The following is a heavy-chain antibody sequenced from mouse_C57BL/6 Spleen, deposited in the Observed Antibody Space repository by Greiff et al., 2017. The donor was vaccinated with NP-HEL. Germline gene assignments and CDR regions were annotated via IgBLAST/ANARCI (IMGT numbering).Heavy chain of an antibody. CDR2: INPSNGGT. CDR3: ARVTTVVAGFDY. D-gene: IGHD1-1*01. CDR1: GYTFTSYW. V-gene: IGHV1-53*01. J-gene: IGHJ2*01. Sequence: QVQLQQSGTELVKPGASVKLSCKASGYTFTSYWMHWVKQRPGQGLEWIGNINPSNGGTNYNEKFKSKATLTVDKSSSTAYMQLSSLTSEDSAVYYCARVTTVVAGFDYWGQGTTLTVSS.